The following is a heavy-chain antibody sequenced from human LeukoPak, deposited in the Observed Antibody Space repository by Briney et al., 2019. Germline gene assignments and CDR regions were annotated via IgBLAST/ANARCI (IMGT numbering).Heavy chain of an antibody. CDR1: GGSFSGYY. CDR3: ARVFRYCSGGSCYSGVEY. Sequence: SETLSLTCAVYGGSFSGYYWSWIRQPPGKGLEWIREINHSGSTNYNPSLKSRVTISVDTSKNQFSLKLSSVTAADTAVYYCARVFRYCSGGSCYSGVEYWGQGTLVTVSS. J-gene: IGHJ4*02. D-gene: IGHD2-15*01. V-gene: IGHV4-34*01. CDR2: INHSGST.